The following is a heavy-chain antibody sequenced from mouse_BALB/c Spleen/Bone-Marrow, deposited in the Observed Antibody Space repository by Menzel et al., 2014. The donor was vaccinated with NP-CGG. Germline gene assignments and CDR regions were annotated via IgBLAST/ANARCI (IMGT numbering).Heavy chain of an antibody. Sequence: DVQLQESGAELAKPGASVKLSCTASGFNIIYAYIHWVKRRPEQGLEWIGRIYPANGNTNYDPKFQGKATITADTSSNTAYLHLNSLTSEDTAVYYCARSPGEVNYWGQGTLVTVSA. CDR2: IYPANGNT. CDR1: GFNIIYAY. CDR3: ARSPGEVNY. D-gene: IGHD1-3*01. V-gene: IGHV14-3*02. J-gene: IGHJ3*01.